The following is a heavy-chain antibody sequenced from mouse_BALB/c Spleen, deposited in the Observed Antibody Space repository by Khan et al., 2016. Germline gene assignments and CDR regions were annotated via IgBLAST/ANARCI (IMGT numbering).Heavy chain of an antibody. Sequence: EVQLEESGGGLVQPGGSMKLSCVASGFTFSNYWMNWVRQSSEKGLEWVAEIRFKSNNYATHYAESVKGRFTISRDDSKSSVDLQMNNLRAGDTGIYSCTTGFAYWGQGTLVTVSA. V-gene: IGHV6-6*02. CDR1: GFTFSNYW. CDR3: TTGFAY. CDR2: IRFKSNNYAT. J-gene: IGHJ3*01.